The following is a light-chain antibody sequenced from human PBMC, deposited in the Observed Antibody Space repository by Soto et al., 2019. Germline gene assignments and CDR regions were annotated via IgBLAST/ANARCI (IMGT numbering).Light chain of an antibody. J-gene: IGKJ1*01. CDR1: QSVSSY. CDR2: GAS. Sequence: EVVLTQSPATLSFSPGEIATLSFSASQSVSSYLAWYQQKPGQAPRLLIYGASSRATGIPDRFSGSGSGTDFTLTIRRLEPEDFAVYYCQQYGSSYPWTFGQGTKVDIK. CDR3: QQYGSSYPWT. V-gene: IGKV3-20*01.